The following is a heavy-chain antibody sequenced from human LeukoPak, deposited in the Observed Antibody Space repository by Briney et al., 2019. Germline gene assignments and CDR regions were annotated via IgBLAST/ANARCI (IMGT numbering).Heavy chain of an antibody. Sequence: SVKVSCXASGGTFSSYAISWVRQAPGQGLEWMGGIIPIFGTANYAQKFQGRVTITTDESTSTAYMELSSLRSEDTAVYYCARDRYPVCSSSSSYYYMDVWGKGTTVTVSS. CDR2: IIPIFGTA. D-gene: IGHD6-6*01. CDR3: ARDRYPVCSSSSSYYYMDV. J-gene: IGHJ6*03. V-gene: IGHV1-69*05. CDR1: GGTFSSYA.